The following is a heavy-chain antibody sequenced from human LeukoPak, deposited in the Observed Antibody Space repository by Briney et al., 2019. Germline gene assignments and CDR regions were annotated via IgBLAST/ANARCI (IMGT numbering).Heavy chain of an antibody. D-gene: IGHD3-10*01. V-gene: IGHV3-23*01. CDR3: AKGRFNGMLPIYGSGRDYYYGMDV. CDR2: ISGSGGST. CDR1: GFTFSSYA. J-gene: IGHJ6*02. Sequence: QTGGSLRLSCAASGFTFSSYAMSWVRQAPGKGLEWVSAISGSGGSTYYADSVKGRFTISRDNSKNTLYLQMNSLRAEDTAVYYCAKGRFNGMLPIYGSGRDYYYGMDVWGQGTTVTVSS.